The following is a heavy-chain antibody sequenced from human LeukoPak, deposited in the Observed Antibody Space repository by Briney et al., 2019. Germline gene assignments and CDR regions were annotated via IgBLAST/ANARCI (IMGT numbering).Heavy chain of an antibody. D-gene: IGHD3-10*02. CDR1: GGSTSNTSYY. V-gene: IGHV4-39*01. Sequence: SETLSLTCTVSGGSTSNTSYYWGWLRQPPGKGLEWIGSIYYSGSTYYNLSLKSRVTISVDTSKNQFSLKLSSVTAADTAVYYCASHSSYVSPFRSWGRGPLVTVSP. J-gene: IGHJ5*02. CDR2: IYYSGST. CDR3: ASHSSYVSPFRS.